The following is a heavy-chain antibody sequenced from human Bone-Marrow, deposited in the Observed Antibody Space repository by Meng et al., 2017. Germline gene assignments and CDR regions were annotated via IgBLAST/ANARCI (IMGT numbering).Heavy chain of an antibody. CDR1: GGSFSGYY. J-gene: IGHJ2*01. V-gene: IGHV4-34*01. D-gene: IGHD5-24*01. Sequence: QVQLEQWGAGLLKPSETLSLTCAVYGGSFSGYYWSWIRQHPGKGLEWIGYIYYSGSTYYNPSLKSLVTISVDTSKNQFSLELSSVTAADTAVYYCARVGRGETYFDLWGRGTLVTVSS. CDR2: IYYSGST. CDR3: ARVGRGETYFDL.